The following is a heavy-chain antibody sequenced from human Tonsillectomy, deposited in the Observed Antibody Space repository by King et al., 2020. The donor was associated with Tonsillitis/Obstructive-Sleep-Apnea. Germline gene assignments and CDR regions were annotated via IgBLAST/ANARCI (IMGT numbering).Heavy chain of an antibody. J-gene: IGHJ5*02. CDR1: GFTFSSYA. CDR2: ISYDGSNK. Sequence: VQQVESGGGVVQPGRSLRLSCAASGFTFSSYAMHWVRQAPGKGLEWVAVISYDGSNKYYADSVKGRFTISRDNSKNTLYLQMNSLRAEDTAVYHCAKVYYDFWSGENNWFDPWGQGTLVTVSS. D-gene: IGHD3-3*01. V-gene: IGHV3-30*18. CDR3: AKVYYDFWSGENNWFDP.